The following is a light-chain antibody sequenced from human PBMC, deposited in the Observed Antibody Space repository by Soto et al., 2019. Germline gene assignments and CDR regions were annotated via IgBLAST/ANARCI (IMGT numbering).Light chain of an antibody. CDR2: EVS. Sequence: QSALTQPPSVSGSPGQSVAISCTGTSSDVGSYNRVAWYQQPPGTAPKLMIYEVSNRPSGVPDRFSGSKSGNTASLTISGLQAEDDADYYGSSFASSSTYVFGSGTRSPS. J-gene: IGLJ1*01. CDR3: SSFASSSTYV. CDR1: SSDVGSYNR. V-gene: IGLV2-18*02.